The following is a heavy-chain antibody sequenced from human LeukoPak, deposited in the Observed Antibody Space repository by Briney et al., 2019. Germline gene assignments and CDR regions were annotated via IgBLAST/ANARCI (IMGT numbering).Heavy chain of an antibody. CDR1: GSTFSSYW. Sequence: GGSLRLSCAASGSTFSSYWMSWVRQAPGKGLEWVANIKQDGSEKYYVDSVKGRFTISRDNAKNSLYLQMNSLRAEDTAVYYCARYIDYWGQGTLVTVSS. CDR3: ARYIDY. J-gene: IGHJ4*02. V-gene: IGHV3-7*01. CDR2: IKQDGSEK.